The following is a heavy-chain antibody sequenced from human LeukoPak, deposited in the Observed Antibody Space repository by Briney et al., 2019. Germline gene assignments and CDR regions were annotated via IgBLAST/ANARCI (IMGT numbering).Heavy chain of an antibody. CDR2: IYYSGTT. D-gene: IGHD3-3*01. CDR3: ARLPRYDFWS. J-gene: IGHJ4*02. CDR1: GDSISRTNLY. V-gene: IGHV4-39*01. Sequence: ASETLSLTCTVSGDSISRTNLYWGWIRQPPGKGLEWIGSIYYSGTTNYNPSLKSRVTISVDTSKKQFSLNLRSVTAADTAVYYGARLPRYDFWSWGQGTLVTVSS.